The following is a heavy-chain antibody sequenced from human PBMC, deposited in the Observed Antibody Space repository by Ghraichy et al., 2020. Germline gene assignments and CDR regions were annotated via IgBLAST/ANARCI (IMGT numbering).Heavy chain of an antibody. Sequence: SETLSLTCTVPGGSISSRNYYWGWSRQPPGKGLEWIGSIDYSGNTYDNPSLKSRVTLSIDISKNQFSLRLRSVTAADTAVYYCARLRSLLAWYDAFDVWGPGTMVTVSS. V-gene: IGHV4-39*01. CDR1: GGSISSRNYY. D-gene: IGHD2-15*01. J-gene: IGHJ3*01. CDR2: IDYSGNT. CDR3: ARLRSLLAWYDAFDV.